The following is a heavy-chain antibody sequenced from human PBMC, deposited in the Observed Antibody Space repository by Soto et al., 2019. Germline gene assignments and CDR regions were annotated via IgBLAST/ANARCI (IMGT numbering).Heavy chain of an antibody. D-gene: IGHD3-10*01. Sequence: EVQLVESGGGLVQPGGSLRLSCAASGFTFNNYWLHWVRQAPGKGLVWVSRINGDGSNTNYADSVTGRFTISRDNAKNKVYVQMNSLRAEDTAVYYCARGGRGPYDMDVWGEGTTVTVSS. CDR3: ARGGRGPYDMDV. V-gene: IGHV3-74*01. CDR1: GFTFNNYW. CDR2: INGDGSNT. J-gene: IGHJ6*03.